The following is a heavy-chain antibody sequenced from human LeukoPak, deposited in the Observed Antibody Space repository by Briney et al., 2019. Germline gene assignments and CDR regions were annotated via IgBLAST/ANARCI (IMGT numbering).Heavy chain of an antibody. CDR2: MNTKTGNP. J-gene: IGHJ4*02. D-gene: IGHD3-22*01. V-gene: IGHV7-4-1*02. CDR1: GYTFTRYA. CDR3: AREITYYYDSSGYYYITSCFDY. Sequence: ASVKVSCKASGYTFTRYATNRVRQAPGQGLDWMGWMNTKTGNPTYAQGFTGRFVFSLDTSVSTAYLQISSLKAEDTAVYYCAREITYYYDSSGYYYITSCFDYWGQGTLVTVSS.